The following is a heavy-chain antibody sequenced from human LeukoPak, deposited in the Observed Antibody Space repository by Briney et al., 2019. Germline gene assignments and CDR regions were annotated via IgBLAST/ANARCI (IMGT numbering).Heavy chain of an antibody. CDR3: ARYSPRGGYYDSSGYPDY. CDR2: IFPGDSDT. J-gene: IGHJ4*02. CDR1: GYSFTSYW. D-gene: IGHD3-22*01. Sequence: GESLKISCKGSGYSFTSYWIGWVRQMPGKGLEWMGIIFPGDSDTRYSPSFQGQVTISVDKSISTAYLQWSSLKASDTAMYCCARYSPRGGYYDSSGYPDYWGQGTLVTVSS. V-gene: IGHV5-51*01.